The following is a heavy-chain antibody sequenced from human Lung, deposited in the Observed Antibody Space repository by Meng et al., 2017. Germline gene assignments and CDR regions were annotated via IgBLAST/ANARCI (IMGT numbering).Heavy chain of an antibody. V-gene: IGHV4-4*02. D-gene: IGHD2-2*01. CDR3: ARGLGEAVVPRTMFDY. J-gene: IGHJ4*02. CDR2: IYYSGGT. CDR1: GGCVSSSNW. Sequence: HVVRLASVPGLEKPSGPVSLSGGVSGGCVSSSNWLSWVRRPPGKGLEWIEEIYYSGGTKYNPCLNNRLTISVDKSKNQFSPKLRSVPAADTAVYYCARGLGEAVVPRTMFDYWGQGTLVTVSS.